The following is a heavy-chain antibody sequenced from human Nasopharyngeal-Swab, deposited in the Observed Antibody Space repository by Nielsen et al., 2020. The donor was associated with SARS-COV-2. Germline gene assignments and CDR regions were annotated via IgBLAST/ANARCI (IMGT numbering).Heavy chain of an antibody. CDR3: TTDFYFDY. J-gene: IGHJ4*02. CDR1: GFIFSASA. CDR2: IGDKDHNYAT. Sequence: GESLKISCAASGFIFSASAMHWVRQASGKGPEWVGRIGDKDHNYATTYAASVQGRFTISRDDSKNTAFLQMDSLKTEDSALYYCTTDFYFDYWGQGTLVTVSS. V-gene: IGHV3-73*01.